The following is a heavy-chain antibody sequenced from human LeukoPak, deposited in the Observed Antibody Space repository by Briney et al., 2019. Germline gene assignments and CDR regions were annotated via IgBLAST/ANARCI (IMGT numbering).Heavy chain of an antibody. CDR1: GFTFYNYA. J-gene: IGHJ5*02. Sequence: GGSLRLSCAASGFTFYNYAMHWVRQAPGKGLEWVAFIRYDGSNKYYADSVKGRFTISRDNSKNTLYLQMNSLRAEDTAVYYCAKIPPASGSYYWFDPWGQGTLVTVSS. CDR2: IRYDGSNK. D-gene: IGHD3-10*01. CDR3: AKIPPASGSYYWFDP. V-gene: IGHV3-30*02.